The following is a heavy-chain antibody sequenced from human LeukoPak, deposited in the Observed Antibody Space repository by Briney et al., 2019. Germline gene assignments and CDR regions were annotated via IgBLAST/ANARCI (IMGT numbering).Heavy chain of an antibody. V-gene: IGHV1-2*02. J-gene: IGHJ4*02. D-gene: IGHD1-26*01. CDR3: ARDRETGSYYGIDY. CDR2: INPNSGGT. CDR1: GYTFIGYY. Sequence: ASVKVSCKASGYTFIGYYMHWVRQAPGQGLEWMGWINPNSGGTNYAQKFQGRVTMTRDRSISTAYMELSRLGSDDTAVYYCARDRETGSYYGIDYWGQGTLVTVSS.